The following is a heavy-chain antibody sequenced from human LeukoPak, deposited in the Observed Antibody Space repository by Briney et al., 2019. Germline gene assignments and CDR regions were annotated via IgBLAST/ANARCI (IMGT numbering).Heavy chain of an antibody. J-gene: IGHJ4*02. CDR1: GGSISSYH. CDR3: AGGARYSSGWDFDY. D-gene: IGHD6-19*01. Sequence: PSETLSLTCTVSGGSISSYHWSWIRQPPGKGLEWIGYIHYSGSTIYNPSLKSRVTISADTSKNQLSLKLRSVTAADTAVYYCAGGARYSSGWDFDYWGQGTLVTVSS. V-gene: IGHV4-59*01. CDR2: IHYSGST.